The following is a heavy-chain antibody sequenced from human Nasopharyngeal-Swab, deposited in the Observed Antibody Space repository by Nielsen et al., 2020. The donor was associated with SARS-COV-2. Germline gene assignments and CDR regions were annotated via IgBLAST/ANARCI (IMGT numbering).Heavy chain of an antibody. D-gene: IGHD2-21*02. J-gene: IGHJ4*02. Sequence: GESLKISCTPSGFTFSDYAMNWVRLAPGKGLEWVASITSRGDRTYYGDSVKGRFTIFRENYKNTLYLQLNSLRAEDTARYYYARFSRCDDDCPSDYWGQGTLVTVSS. V-gene: IGHV3-23*01. CDR2: ITSRGDRT. CDR1: GFTFSDYA. CDR3: ARFSRCDDDCPSDY.